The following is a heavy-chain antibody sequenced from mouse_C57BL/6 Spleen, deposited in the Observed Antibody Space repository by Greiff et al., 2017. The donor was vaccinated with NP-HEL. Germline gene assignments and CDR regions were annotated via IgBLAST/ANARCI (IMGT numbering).Heavy chain of an antibody. Sequence: VQLQESGAELVKPGASVKMSCKASGYTFTSYWITWVKQRPGQGLEWIGDIYPGSGSTNYNEKFKSKATLTVDTSSSTAYMQLSSLTSEDSAVYYCASYDTNHGGFAYWGQGTLVTVSA. CDR1: GYTFTSYW. V-gene: IGHV1-55*01. CDR2: IYPGSGST. CDR3: ASYDTNHGGFAY. D-gene: IGHD1-1*01. J-gene: IGHJ3*01.